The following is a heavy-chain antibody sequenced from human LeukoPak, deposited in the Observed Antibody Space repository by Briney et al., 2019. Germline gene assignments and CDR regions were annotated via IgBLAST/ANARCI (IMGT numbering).Heavy chain of an antibody. CDR3: AREAHFMVRGVIIRRDGLDV. CDR1: GFTFSSYS. D-gene: IGHD3-10*01. J-gene: IGHJ6*04. Sequence: GGSLRLSCAASGFTFSSYSMNWVRQAPGKGLEWVANIKQDGSEKYYVDSVKGRFIISRDNAKNSLYLQINSLRVEDTAVYYCAREAHFMVRGVIIRRDGLDVWGKGTTVTVSS. CDR2: IKQDGSEK. V-gene: IGHV3-7*03.